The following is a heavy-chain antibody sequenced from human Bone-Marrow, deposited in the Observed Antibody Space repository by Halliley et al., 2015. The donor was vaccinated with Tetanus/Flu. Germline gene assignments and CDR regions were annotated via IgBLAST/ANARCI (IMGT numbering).Heavy chain of an antibody. CDR1: GFTFSDHH. D-gene: IGHD1-26*01. V-gene: IGHV3-11*01. J-gene: IGHJ4*02. CDR2: ISGTNTI. CDR3: ARGGIVGVTTPYFDF. Sequence: SLRLSCAASGFTFSDHHMSWIRQAPGKGLEWISYISGTNTIYYADAVNGRFSISRDNAKNSLFLHLTSLRAEDMAVYYCARGGIVGVTTPYFDFWGRGTLVTASS.